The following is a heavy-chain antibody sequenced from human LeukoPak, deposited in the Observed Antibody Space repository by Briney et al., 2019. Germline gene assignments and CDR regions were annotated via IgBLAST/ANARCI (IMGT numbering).Heavy chain of an antibody. Sequence: QPGRSLRLSCAASGFTFSNYAMHWVRQAPGEGLEWVAVISYDGRNKNYADSVKGRFTISRDDSKNTLYLQMHSLRAEDTAVYYCARDPHRGYSGYEPVDHWGQGTLVTVSS. V-gene: IGHV3-30*04. J-gene: IGHJ4*02. D-gene: IGHD5-12*01. CDR2: ISYDGRNK. CDR1: GFTFSNYA. CDR3: ARDPHRGYSGYEPVDH.